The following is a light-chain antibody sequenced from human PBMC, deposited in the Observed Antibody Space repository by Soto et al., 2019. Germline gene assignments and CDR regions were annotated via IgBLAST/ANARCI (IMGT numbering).Light chain of an antibody. Sequence: EVVMTQSPATLSVSPGERATLSCRASETGATNLAWYQQKPGQAPRLLISGASTRAAGISDRFRGSGSGTEFTLTISSLRSEDSAVYYCQQYSGSVTFGGGTKVEIK. V-gene: IGKV3-15*01. J-gene: IGKJ4*01. CDR2: GAS. CDR1: ETGATN. CDR3: QQYSGSVT.